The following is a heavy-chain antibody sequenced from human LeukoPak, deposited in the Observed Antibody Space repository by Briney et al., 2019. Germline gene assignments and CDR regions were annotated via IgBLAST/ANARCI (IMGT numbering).Heavy chain of an antibody. CDR3: ARMSGYCSRTGCYTPPFDY. CDR1: VFTFSSYW. CDR2: IKQDGSEK. J-gene: IGHJ4*02. D-gene: IGHD2-2*02. V-gene: IGHV3-7*01. Sequence: GGSLRLSCAASVFTFSSYWMSWVRQAPGKGLEWVAHIKQDGSEKYYVDSVQGRFTISRDNAKKSLYLQMNSLRAEDTAVYCCARMSGYCSRTGCYTPPFDYWGQGTLVTVSS.